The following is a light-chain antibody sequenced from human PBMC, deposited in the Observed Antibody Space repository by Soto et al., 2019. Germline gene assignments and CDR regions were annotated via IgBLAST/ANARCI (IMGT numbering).Light chain of an antibody. J-gene: IGKJ1*01. CDR2: SAS. CDR3: QQSYSTSWT. CDR1: QGISSY. V-gene: IGKV1-39*01. Sequence: DIQMTQSPSSLSGSVGDRVTITCRASQGISSYFTWYQQKPGKAPKLLIYSASSLQSGVPSRFSGSGSETDFTLTISSLQPEDFATYSCQQSYSTSWTFGQGTKVDIK.